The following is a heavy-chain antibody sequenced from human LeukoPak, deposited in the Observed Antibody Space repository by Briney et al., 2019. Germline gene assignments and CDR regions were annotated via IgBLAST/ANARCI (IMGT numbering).Heavy chain of an antibody. CDR3: ATDDYGDYWARF. Sequence: ASVKLSCKASGYIFTDYYIHWVQQAPGKGLEWMGRVDPQNGETVYAENFQGRVTMTADTSTDTAYMDLTSLRSEDTAVYCCATDDYGDYWARFWGQGSLVTVSS. V-gene: IGHV1-69-2*01. D-gene: IGHD4-17*01. CDR2: VDPQNGET. J-gene: IGHJ4*02. CDR1: GYIFTDYY.